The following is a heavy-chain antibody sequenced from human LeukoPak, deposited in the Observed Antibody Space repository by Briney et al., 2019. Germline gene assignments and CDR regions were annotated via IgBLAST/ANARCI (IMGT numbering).Heavy chain of an antibody. V-gene: IGHV1-2*02. Sequence: ASVKVSCKASGYTFTDYYIHWVRQAPGQGLEWMGWINPNSGGTKYAQKFQGRVTMARDTSISLAYMELSRLRSDDTAVYYCARDTARITIFGVAKYMDVWGKGTTVTVSS. D-gene: IGHD3-3*01. CDR1: GYTFTDYY. CDR2: INPNSGGT. CDR3: ARDTARITIFGVAKYMDV. J-gene: IGHJ6*03.